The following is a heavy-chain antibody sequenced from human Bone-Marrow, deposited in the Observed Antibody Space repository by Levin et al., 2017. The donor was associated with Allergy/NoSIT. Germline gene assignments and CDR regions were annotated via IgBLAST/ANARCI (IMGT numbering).Heavy chain of an antibody. V-gene: IGHV4-34*01. CDR1: GGSFSGYY. CDR3: ARGETRPISTIVVVVAATWYYMDV. J-gene: IGHJ6*03. Sequence: NPSETLSLTCAVYGGSFSGYYWSWIRQPPGKGLEWIGEINHSGSTNYNPSLKSRVTISVDTSKNQFSLKLSSVTAADTAVYYCARGETRPISTIVVVVAATWYYMDVWGKGTTVTVSS. CDR2: INHSGST. D-gene: IGHD2-15*01.